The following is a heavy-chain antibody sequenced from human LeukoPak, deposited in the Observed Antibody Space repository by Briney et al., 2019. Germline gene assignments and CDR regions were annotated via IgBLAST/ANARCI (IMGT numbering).Heavy chain of an antibody. J-gene: IGHJ4*02. V-gene: IGHV1-46*01. CDR1: GYTFTNYY. D-gene: IGHD3-16*02. Sequence: ASVKVSCKTSGYTFTNYYIHWVRQAPGQGLEWMGVINPSGGGANYGQTFQGRVTMTRDTSTSTVYMELSSLRSEDSAVYYCAREDMFYDYVSGTYPYFDFWGQGTLVIVSS. CDR2: INPSGGGA. CDR3: AREDMFYDYVSGTYPYFDF.